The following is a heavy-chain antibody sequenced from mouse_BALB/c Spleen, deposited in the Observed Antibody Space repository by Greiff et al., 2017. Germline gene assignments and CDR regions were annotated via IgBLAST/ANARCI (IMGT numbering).Heavy chain of an antibody. CDR2: IYPGNGDT. V-gene: IGHV1-12*01. CDR3: AEYSYGGFAY. Sequence: LQQPGAELVKPGASVKMSCKASGYTFTSYNMHWVKQTPGQGLEWIGAIYPGNGDTSYNQKFKGKATLTADKSSSTAYMQLSSLTSEDSAVYYCAEYSYGGFAYWGQGTLVTVSA. D-gene: IGHD1-1*01. J-gene: IGHJ3*01. CDR1: GYTFTSYN.